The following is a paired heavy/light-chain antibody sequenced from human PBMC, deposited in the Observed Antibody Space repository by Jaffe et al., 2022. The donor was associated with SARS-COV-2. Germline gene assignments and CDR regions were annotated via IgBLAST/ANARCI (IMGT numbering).Heavy chain of an antibody. J-gene: IGHJ5*02. CDR1: GFTFSNAW. CDR2: IKSKTDGGTT. V-gene: IGHV3-15*01. Sequence: EVQLVESGGGLVKPGGSLRLSCAASGFTFSNAWMSWVRQAPGKGLEWVGRIKSKTDGGTTDYAAPVKGRFTISRDDSKNTLYLQMNSLKTEDTAVYYCTTDSRGRYQLLLERDNWFDPWGQGTLVTVSS. D-gene: IGHD2-2*01. CDR3: TTDSRGRYQLLLERDNWFDP.
Light chain of an antibody. Sequence: DIVMTQSPLSLPVTPGEPASISCRSSQSLLHSNGYNYLDWYLQKPGQSPQLLIYLGSNRASGVPDRFSGSGSGTDFTLKISRVEAEDVGVYYCMQALQRITFGPGTKVDIK. CDR1: QSLLHSNGYNY. J-gene: IGKJ3*01. CDR3: MQALQRIT. V-gene: IGKV2-28*01. CDR2: LGS.